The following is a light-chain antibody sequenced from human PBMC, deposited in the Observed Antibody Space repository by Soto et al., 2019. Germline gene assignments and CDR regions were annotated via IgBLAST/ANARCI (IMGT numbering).Light chain of an antibody. V-gene: IGKV1-5*01. Sequence: EIQMTQSPSTLSASVVDRVTITCRASQNTRTWLSWYQQKPGKAPNVLIFDASSLHSGVPSRFSVSGSGTEGTLTITCLKTDDGTTYYCQHYNPYPGPFGQGTRLEIK. CDR3: QHYNPYPGP. CDR2: DAS. CDR1: QNTRTW. J-gene: IGKJ5*01.